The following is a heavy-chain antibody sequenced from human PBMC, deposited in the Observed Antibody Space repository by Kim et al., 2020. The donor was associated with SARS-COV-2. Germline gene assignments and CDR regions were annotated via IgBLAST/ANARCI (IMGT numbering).Heavy chain of an antibody. D-gene: IGHD1-26*01. Sequence: DYAVSGKSRITINPDTSKNQFSLQLNSVTPEDTTVYYCARVGPSARYGMDVWGQGTTVTVSS. J-gene: IGHJ6*02. V-gene: IGHV6-1*01. CDR3: ARVGPSARYGMDV.